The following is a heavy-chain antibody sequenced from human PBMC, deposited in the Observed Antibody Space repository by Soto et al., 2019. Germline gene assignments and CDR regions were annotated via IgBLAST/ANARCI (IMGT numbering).Heavy chain of an antibody. CDR3: ARGRGKGYDFWSGYYEKIGGYMDV. D-gene: IGHD3-3*01. J-gene: IGHJ6*03. CDR1: GGSFSGYY. V-gene: IGHV4-34*01. CDR2: INHSGST. Sequence: PSETLSLTCAVYGGSFSGYYWSWIRQLPGKGLEWIGDINHSGSTNYNPSLKSRVTMSVDTSKSQFSLKVSSVTAADTATYYCARGRGKGYDFWSGYYEKIGGYMDVWAKGTTVTVSS.